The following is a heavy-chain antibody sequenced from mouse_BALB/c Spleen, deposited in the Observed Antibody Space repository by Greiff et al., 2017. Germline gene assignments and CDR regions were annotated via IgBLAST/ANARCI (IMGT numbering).Heavy chain of an antibody. J-gene: IGHJ4*01. CDR2: IWSGGST. V-gene: IGHV2-2*02. D-gene: IGHD1-1*01. Sequence: QVQLKQSGPGLVQPSQSLSITCTVSGFSLTSYGVHWVRQSPGKGLEWLGVIWSGGSTDYNAAFISRLSISKDNSKSQVFFKMNSLQANDTAIYYCARNRYYYGSSPYYAMDYWGRGTSVTVSS. CDR3: ARNRYYYGSSPYYAMDY. CDR1: GFSLTSYG.